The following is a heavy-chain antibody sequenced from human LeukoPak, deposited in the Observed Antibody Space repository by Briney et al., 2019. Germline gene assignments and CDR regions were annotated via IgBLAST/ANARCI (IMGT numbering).Heavy chain of an antibody. CDR1: GFTFSNYW. CDR2: LNADGNSI. V-gene: IGHV3-74*01. Sequence: GGSLRLSCAASGFTFSNYWMHWVRHAPGKGLVWVSRLNADGNSITYADSVRGRFTISRDNAKNTVHLQMNSLRVEDTAIYFCAGAYSAYDPFDYWGQGILVTVSS. J-gene: IGHJ4*02. CDR3: AGAYSAYDPFDY. D-gene: IGHD5-12*01.